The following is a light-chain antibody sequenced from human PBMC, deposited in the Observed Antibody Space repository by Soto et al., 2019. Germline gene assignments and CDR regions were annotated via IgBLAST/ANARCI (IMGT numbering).Light chain of an antibody. CDR3: SSYAGTNNRYV. CDR2: EVN. V-gene: IGLV2-8*01. CDR1: GDSIGGYNF. J-gene: IGLJ1*01. Sequence: QCVLTQPPSASGSPGQSVTISCTGTGDSIGGYNFVSWYQQHPGKVPKLIIYEVNKRPSGVPDRFSGSKSGNTASLTVSGLQADDEADYYCSSYAGTNNRYVFGTGTKLTAL.